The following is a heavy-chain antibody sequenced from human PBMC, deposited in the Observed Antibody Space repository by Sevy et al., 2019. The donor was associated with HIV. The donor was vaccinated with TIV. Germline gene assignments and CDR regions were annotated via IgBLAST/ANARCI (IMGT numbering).Heavy chain of an antibody. V-gene: IGHV3-30-3*01. CDR1: GFTFSSYA. J-gene: IGHJ5*02. D-gene: IGHD5-12*01. CDR3: ARDQQGYAGNVRTGWFDP. CDR2: ISYDGTNK. Sequence: GGSLRLSCAASGFTFSSYAMHWVRQAPGKGLEWVAVISYDGTNKNYADSVKGRFTISRDNSKKILYVQMNSLRGEDTAVYYCARDQQGYAGNVRTGWFDPWGQGTLVTVSS.